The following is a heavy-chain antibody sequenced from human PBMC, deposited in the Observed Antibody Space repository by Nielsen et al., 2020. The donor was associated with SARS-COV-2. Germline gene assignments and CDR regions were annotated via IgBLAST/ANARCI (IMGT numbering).Heavy chain of an antibody. D-gene: IGHD5-24*01. CDR2: ISNSGTA. V-gene: IGHV4-59*01. CDR3: ARDHGYNYAYGHYYYGMDV. J-gene: IGHJ6*02. Sequence: SETLSLTCTVSGGSISSYYWSWIRQPPGKGLEWIGYISNSGTAAYNPSLQSRVTISVDTSKNQLSLKLSSVTAADTAVYYCARDHGYNYAYGHYYYGMDVWGQGTTVTVSS. CDR1: GGSISSYY.